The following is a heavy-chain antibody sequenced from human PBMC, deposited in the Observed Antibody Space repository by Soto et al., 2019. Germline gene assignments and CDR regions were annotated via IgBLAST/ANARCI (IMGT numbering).Heavy chain of an antibody. D-gene: IGHD3-3*01. V-gene: IGHV3-7*03. CDR3: ARDGFTIFGVFYFDY. CDR2: IKQDGSEK. Sequence: EVQLVESGGGLVQPGGSLRLSCAASGFTFSSYWMSWVRQAPGKGLEWVANIKQDGSEKYYVDSVKGRFTISRDNTKNSLYLQMNSLSAEATAVYYCARDGFTIFGVFYFDYWGQGTLVTVSS. CDR1: GFTFSSYW. J-gene: IGHJ4*02.